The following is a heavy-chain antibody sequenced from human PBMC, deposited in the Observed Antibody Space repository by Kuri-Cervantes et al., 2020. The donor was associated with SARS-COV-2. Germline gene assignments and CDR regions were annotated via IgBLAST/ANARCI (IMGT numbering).Heavy chain of an antibody. J-gene: IGHJ4*02. V-gene: IGHV3-33*08. Sequence: GGSLRLSCAASGFTFSSYGMHWVRQAPSKGLEWVAVIWYDGSNKYYADSVKGRFTISRDNSKNTLYLQMNSLRAEDTAVYYCARDHKSMAMAVAGTAVDYWGQGTLVTVSS. CDR2: IWYDGSNK. CDR3: ARDHKSMAMAVAGTAVDY. D-gene: IGHD6-19*01. CDR1: GFTFSSYG.